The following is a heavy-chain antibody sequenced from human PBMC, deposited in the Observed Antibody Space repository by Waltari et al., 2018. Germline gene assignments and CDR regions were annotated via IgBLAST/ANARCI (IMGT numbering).Heavy chain of an antibody. CDR2: IYYTGST. CDR3: ARDCSGSWYYWFDP. Sequence: QLRLQESGPGLVKPSATLSLTCTVSGGSISSSSYYWGWIRQPPGKGLEWIGSIYYTGSTYYNPSLKSRVTISVDTSKNQFSLKLSSVTAADTAVYYCARDCSGSWYYWFDPWGQGTLVTVSS. V-gene: IGHV4-39*07. CDR1: GGSISSSSYY. D-gene: IGHD6-13*01. J-gene: IGHJ5*02.